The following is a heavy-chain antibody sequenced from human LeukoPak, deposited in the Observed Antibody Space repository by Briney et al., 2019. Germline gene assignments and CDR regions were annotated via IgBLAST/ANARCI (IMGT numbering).Heavy chain of an antibody. CDR1: GYTFTSYS. J-gene: IGHJ6*04. CDR3: ARDPEVVATYYYYGMDV. V-gene: IGHV1-18*04. D-gene: IGHD5-12*01. CDR2: ISAYNGNT. Sequence: ASVKVSCKASGYTFTSYSISWVRQAPGQGLEWMGWISAYNGNTNYAQKLQGRVTMTTDTSTSTAYMELRSLRSDDTAVYYCARDPEVVATYYYYGMDVWGKGTTVTVSS.